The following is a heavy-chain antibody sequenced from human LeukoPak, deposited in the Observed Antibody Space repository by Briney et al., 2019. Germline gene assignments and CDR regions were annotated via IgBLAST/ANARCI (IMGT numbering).Heavy chain of an antibody. D-gene: IGHD6-25*01. Sequence: SETLSLTCTVSGGPIGGFKTWGWVRQPPGKGLEWIGNIHYDGRTAPNPSLKSRVTLSLDTSTNQFSLKVNSVTATDTALYYCARVVTAAGLDLWGQGILVTISS. J-gene: IGHJ5*02. CDR2: IHYDGRT. CDR3: ARVVTAAGLDL. V-gene: IGHV4-39*07. CDR1: GGPIGGFKT.